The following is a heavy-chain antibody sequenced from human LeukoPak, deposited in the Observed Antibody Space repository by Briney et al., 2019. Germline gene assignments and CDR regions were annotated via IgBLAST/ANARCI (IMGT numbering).Heavy chain of an antibody. CDR3: ARDVGPLIALAGSDY. J-gene: IGHJ4*02. D-gene: IGHD6-19*01. Sequence: PGGSLRLSCAASGFTFSSSTMNWVRQAPGKGLEWVSSIDISSRYIYYADSVRGRFTISRDNAKNSLYLQMNSLRAEDTAVYYCARDVGPLIALAGSDYWGQGTLVTVSS. V-gene: IGHV3-21*01. CDR2: IDISSRYI. CDR1: GFTFSSST.